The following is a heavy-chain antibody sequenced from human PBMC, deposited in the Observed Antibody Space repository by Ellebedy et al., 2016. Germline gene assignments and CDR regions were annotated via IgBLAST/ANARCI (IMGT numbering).Heavy chain of an antibody. CDR2: INHSGST. CDR1: GGSFSGYY. CDR3: ATGSYSRMALDY. V-gene: IGHV4-34*01. D-gene: IGHD1-26*01. Sequence: GSLRLSCAVYGGSFSGYYWSWIRQPPGKGLEWIGEINHSGSTNYNPSLKTRVTISVDTSKNQFSLKLNSVTAADTAVYYCATGSYSRMALDYWGQGTLVTVSS. J-gene: IGHJ4*02.